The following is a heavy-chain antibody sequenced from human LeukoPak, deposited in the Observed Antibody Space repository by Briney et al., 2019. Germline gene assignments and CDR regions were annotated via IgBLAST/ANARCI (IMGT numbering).Heavy chain of an antibody. CDR2: IWSDGSNK. V-gene: IGHV3-33*06. Sequence: PGGSLRLSCAASGFTFSTYGMHWVRQAPGKGLEWVAVIWSDGSNKYYADSVKGRFTISRDNSKNTLYLQMNSLRAEDTAVYYCAKDHDYGGVFDYWGQGTLVTVSS. D-gene: IGHD4-23*01. CDR1: GFTFSTYG. CDR3: AKDHDYGGVFDY. J-gene: IGHJ4*02.